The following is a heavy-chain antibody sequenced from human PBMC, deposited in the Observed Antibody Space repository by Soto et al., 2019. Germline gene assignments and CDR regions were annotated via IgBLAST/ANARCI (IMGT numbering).Heavy chain of an antibody. J-gene: IGHJ3*02. V-gene: IGHV1-69*04. CDR1: GDTFSSYT. CDR3: AREGGTPAVDI. Sequence: QVQLVHSGAEVKKPGSSVKVSCTASGDTFSSYTISWVRQAPGQGLEWMGRNISVLGIPNYAQKFQGRLTITADKSTNTDYMELTSLTSEDTAVYYCAREGGTPAVDIWFQGKVVTVAS. CDR2: NISVLGIP. D-gene: IGHD3-16*01.